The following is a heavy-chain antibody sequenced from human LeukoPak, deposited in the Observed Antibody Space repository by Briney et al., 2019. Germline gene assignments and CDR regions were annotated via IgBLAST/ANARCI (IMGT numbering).Heavy chain of an antibody. V-gene: IGHV5-51*01. D-gene: IGHD2-2*01. CDR3: ARHGGYCSSTSCSPLYYYYGMDV. Sequence: RGESLKISCKGSGYSFTSYWIGWVRQMPGKGLEWMGIIYPGDSDTRYSPSFQGQVTISADKSISTACLQWSSLKASDTAMYYCARHGGYCSSTSCSPLYYYYGMDVWGQGTTVTVSS. J-gene: IGHJ6*02. CDR2: IYPGDSDT. CDR1: GYSFTSYW.